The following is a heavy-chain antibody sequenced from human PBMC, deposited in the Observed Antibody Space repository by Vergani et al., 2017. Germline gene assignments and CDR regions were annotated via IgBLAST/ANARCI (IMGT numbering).Heavy chain of an antibody. V-gene: IGHV3-33*01. D-gene: IGHD2/OR15-2a*01. J-gene: IGHJ6*03. Sequence: QVQLVESGGGVVQPGRSLRLSCTSSGFTFSTYAMHWVRQAPGKGLGWVAIIYYDGSKKYYADSVKGRFTISRDNSRNTLDLLMSSLRAEDTAIYYCVSEXSSCGSTTCRNPRYVYYYHMDVWGEGTTVTVSS. CDR2: IYYDGSKK. CDR3: VSEXSSCGSTTCRNPRYVYYYHMDV. CDR1: GFTFSTYA.